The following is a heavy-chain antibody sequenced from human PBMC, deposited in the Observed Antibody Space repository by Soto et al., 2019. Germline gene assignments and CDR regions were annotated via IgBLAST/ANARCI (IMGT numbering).Heavy chain of an antibody. J-gene: IGHJ5*02. V-gene: IGHV4-39*07. CDR2: FYSSGSI. D-gene: IGHD3-22*01. CDR3: ARAVGGESSGTRGWFDP. CDR1: GYSITAGGYY. Sequence: PSETLSLTCFVSGYSITAGGYYWSWIRHHPGKGLEWIGSFYSSGSIIYNPSLRSRVTISVDTSKNQFSLKLSSVTAADTAVYYCARAVGGESSGTRGWFDPWAQGTLVTVSS.